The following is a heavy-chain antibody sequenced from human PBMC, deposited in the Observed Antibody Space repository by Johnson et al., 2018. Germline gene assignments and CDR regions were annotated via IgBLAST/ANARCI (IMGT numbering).Heavy chain of an antibody. J-gene: IGHJ6*02. CDR1: GYIFTSYY. CDR3: GRGAVAGTYYYGMDV. Sequence: QVQLVQSGAEVKKXGASVKLSCKTSGYIFTSYYIHWVRQAPGQGLEWMGIISPRDGGTNFVQKFQGRVTMTRDTSTSSVSMELSSLKSDDTAVYYCGRGAVAGTYYYGMDVWGQGTTVTVSS. D-gene: IGHD6-19*01. CDR2: ISPRDGGT. V-gene: IGHV1-46*01.